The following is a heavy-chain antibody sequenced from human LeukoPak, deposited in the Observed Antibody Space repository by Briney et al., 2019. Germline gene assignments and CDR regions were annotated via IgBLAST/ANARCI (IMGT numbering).Heavy chain of an antibody. J-gene: IGHJ6*03. Sequence: SETLSLTCTVSGGSISSSSYYWGWIRQPPGKGLEWIGSIYYSGSTYYNPSLKSRVTISVDTSKNQFSLKLSSVTAADTAVYYCARAVASVVPAAQAFYYYYMDVWGKGTTVTVSS. CDR2: IYYSGST. CDR3: ARAVASVVPAAQAFYYYYMDV. CDR1: GGSISSSSYY. V-gene: IGHV4-39*07. D-gene: IGHD2-2*01.